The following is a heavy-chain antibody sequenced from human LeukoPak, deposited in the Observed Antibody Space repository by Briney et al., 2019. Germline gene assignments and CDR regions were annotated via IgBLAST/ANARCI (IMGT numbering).Heavy chain of an antibody. CDR3: ARDLIVGATRIGVFDY. V-gene: IGHV4-61*08. CDR1: GGSISSGDYY. J-gene: IGHJ4*02. CDR2: IYYSGST. Sequence: SETLSLTCTVSGGSISSGDYYWSWIRQPPGKGLEWIGYIYYSGSTNYNPSLKSRVTISVDTSKNQFSLVTAADTAVYYCARDLIVGATRIGVFDYWGQGTLVTVSS. D-gene: IGHD1-26*01.